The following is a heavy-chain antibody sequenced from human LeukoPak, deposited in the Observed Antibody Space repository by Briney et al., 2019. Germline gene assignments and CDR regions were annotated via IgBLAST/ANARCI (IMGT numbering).Heavy chain of an antibody. Sequence: ASVKVSCKASGGTFSSFTISWVRLAPGQGLEWMGGIIPIFDTANYAQKFQGRVTITADKSTSTAYMELSSLRSEDTAVYYCATNTAMVTNYYYYYMDVWGKGTTVTVSS. J-gene: IGHJ6*03. CDR1: GGTFSSFT. CDR3: ATNTAMVTNYYYYYMDV. CDR2: IIPIFDTA. D-gene: IGHD5-18*01. V-gene: IGHV1-69*06.